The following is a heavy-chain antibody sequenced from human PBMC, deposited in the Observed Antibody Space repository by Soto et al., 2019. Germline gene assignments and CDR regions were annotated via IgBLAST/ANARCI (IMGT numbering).Heavy chain of an antibody. D-gene: IGHD3-22*01. J-gene: IGHJ4*02. CDR2: IYSSGIT. CDR1: GGSISGYY. Sequence: QVQLQESGPGLVQPSETLSLTCTVSGGSISGYYWTWIRQPAGKGLEWTGRIYSSGITNYNPSLRSRGTMSVDTSRNQLSLRLTSVTAADTAVDFCARLYDSSGYYELEYWGQGSLVTVSS. CDR3: ARLYDSSGYYELEY. V-gene: IGHV4-4*07.